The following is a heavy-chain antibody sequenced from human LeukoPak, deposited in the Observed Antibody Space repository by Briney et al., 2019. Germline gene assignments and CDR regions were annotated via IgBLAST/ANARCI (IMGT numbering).Heavy chain of an antibody. CDR1: GYTFTNYD. CDR3: AREGLDY. CDR2: MNPNSGNS. Sequence: ASVKVSCKASGYTFTNYDINWVRQATGQGLEWSGYMNPNSGNSAYAQKFQGRVTITTDASISTAYMELSGLRSEDTALYYCAREGLDYWGQGTLVTVSS. V-gene: IGHV1-8*01. J-gene: IGHJ4*02.